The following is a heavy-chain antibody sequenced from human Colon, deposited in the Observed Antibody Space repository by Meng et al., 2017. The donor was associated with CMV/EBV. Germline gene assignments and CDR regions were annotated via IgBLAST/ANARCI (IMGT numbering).Heavy chain of an antibody. CDR1: GGTIRSIDYY. Sequence: SGGTIRSIDYYWGWIRQSPGKGLEWIGSISYSGTTYYTPSLKSRVTISIDTSKNQFSLSLSSLTAADSAIYYCARAQNVIPELFDSWGQGTLVTVSS. D-gene: IGHD3-10*01. CDR2: ISYSGTT. V-gene: IGHV4-39*01. CDR3: ARAQNVIPELFDS. J-gene: IGHJ4*02.